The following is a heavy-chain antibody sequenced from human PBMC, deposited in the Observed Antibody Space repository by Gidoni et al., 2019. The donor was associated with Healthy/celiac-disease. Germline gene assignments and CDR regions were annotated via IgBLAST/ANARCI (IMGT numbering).Heavy chain of an antibody. Sequence: QVQLVESGGGVVQPGRSLRLSCAASGFTFSSYGMHWVRQAPGKGLEWVAVISYDGSNKYYADSVKGRFTISRDNSKNTLYLQMNSLRAEDTAVYYCAKGYYYDSSGYHDYWGQGTLVTVSS. V-gene: IGHV3-30*18. CDR3: AKGYYYDSSGYHDY. J-gene: IGHJ4*02. CDR2: ISYDGSNK. CDR1: GFTFSSYG. D-gene: IGHD3-22*01.